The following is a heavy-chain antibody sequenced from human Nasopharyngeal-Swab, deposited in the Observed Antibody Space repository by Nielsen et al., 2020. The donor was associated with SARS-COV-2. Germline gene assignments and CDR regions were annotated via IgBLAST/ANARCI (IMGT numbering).Heavy chain of an antibody. Sequence: GGSLRLSCAASGFTFSSYAMSWVRQAPGKGLEWVPVFHSDPSNTYYVDSVKGRFTISRDNSKKTLFLQMDSLRVEDTAVYYCAKVRSWRLDAFDSWGQGTLVTVSS. J-gene: IGHJ4*02. CDR1: GFTFSSYA. CDR3: AKVRSWRLDAFDS. V-gene: IGHV3-23*03. D-gene: IGHD6-13*01. CDR2: FHSDPSNT.